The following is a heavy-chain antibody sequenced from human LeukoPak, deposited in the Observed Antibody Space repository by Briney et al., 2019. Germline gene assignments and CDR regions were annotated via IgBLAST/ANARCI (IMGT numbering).Heavy chain of an antibody. CDR2: IYHSGST. D-gene: IGHD6-19*01. CDR1: GYSISSGYY. Sequence: PSETLSLTCTVYGYSISSGYYWGWIRQPPGKGLEWIGSIYHSGSTYYNPSLKSRDTISVDTSKNQFSLKLSSVTAADTAVYYCARDRGIAVASDYWGQGTLVTVSS. CDR3: ARDRGIAVASDY. J-gene: IGHJ4*02. V-gene: IGHV4-38-2*02.